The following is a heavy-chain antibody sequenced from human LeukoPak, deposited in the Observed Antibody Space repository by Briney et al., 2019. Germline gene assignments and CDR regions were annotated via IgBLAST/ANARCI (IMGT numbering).Heavy chain of an antibody. Sequence: SVKVSCKASGGTFSSYAISWVRQAPGQGLEWMGGIIPIFGTANYAQKFQGRVTITADKSTSTAYMELSSLRSEDTAVYYCARFVSAGSDQRLPHNCGMDVWGKGTTVTVSS. J-gene: IGHJ6*04. CDR1: GGTFSSYA. CDR3: ARFVSAGSDQRLPHNCGMDV. D-gene: IGHD6-25*01. V-gene: IGHV1-69*06. CDR2: IIPIFGTA.